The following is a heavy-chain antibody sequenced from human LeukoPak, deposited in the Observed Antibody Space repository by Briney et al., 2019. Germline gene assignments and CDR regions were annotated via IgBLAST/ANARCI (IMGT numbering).Heavy chain of an antibody. J-gene: IGHJ4*02. CDR3: ARGAVVAARFDY. D-gene: IGHD2-15*01. V-gene: IGHV3-30*14. CDR2: TSYDGRYK. CDR1: GFTFSSYA. Sequence: GGSLRLSCAASGFTFSSYAMYWVRQAPGKGLEWGAVTSYDGRYKYYADSVKGRFTISRDNSKNTLYLQMNSLRAEDTAVYYCARGAVVAARFDYWGQGTLVTVSS.